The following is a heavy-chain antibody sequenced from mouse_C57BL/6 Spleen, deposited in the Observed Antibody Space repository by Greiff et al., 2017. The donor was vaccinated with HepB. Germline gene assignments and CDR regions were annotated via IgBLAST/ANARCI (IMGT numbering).Heavy chain of an antibody. CDR3: ARRNYYGSSFFDY. D-gene: IGHD1-1*01. V-gene: IGHV1-80*01. J-gene: IGHJ2*01. Sequence: QVQLKQSGAELVKPGASVKISCKASGYAFSSYWMNWVKQRPGKGLEWIGQIYPGDGDTNYNGKFKGKATLTADKSSSTAYMQLSSLTSEDSVVYFCARRNYYGSSFFDYWGQGTTLTVSS. CDR1: GYAFSSYW. CDR2: IYPGDGDT.